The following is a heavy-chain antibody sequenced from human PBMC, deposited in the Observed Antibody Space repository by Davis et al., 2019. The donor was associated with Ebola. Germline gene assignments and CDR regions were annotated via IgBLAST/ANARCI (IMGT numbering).Heavy chain of an antibody. D-gene: IGHD6-6*01. CDR3: ARDRRGAARRGGDFDY. V-gene: IGHV1-18*01. J-gene: IGHJ4*02. CDR1: GYTFTSYG. CDR2: ISAYNGNT. Sequence: AASVKVSCKASGYTFTSYGISWVRQAPGQGLEWMGWISAYNGNTNYAQKLQGRVTMTTDTSTSTAYMELRSRRSDDTAVYYWARDRRGAARRGGDFDYWGQGTLVTVSS.